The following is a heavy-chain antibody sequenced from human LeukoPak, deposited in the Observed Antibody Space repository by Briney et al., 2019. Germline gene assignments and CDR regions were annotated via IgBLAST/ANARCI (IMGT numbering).Heavy chain of an antibody. D-gene: IGHD6-19*01. V-gene: IGHV3-21*01. CDR3: ARDSQIAVVGTERGQPEDY. J-gene: IGHJ4*02. CDR1: GFTFSSYS. CDR2: ISSSSSYI. Sequence: GGSLRLSCAASGFTFSSYSMNWVRQAPGKGLEWVSSISSSSSYIYYADSVKGRFTISRDNSKNTLYLQMNSLRAEDTAVYYCARDSQIAVVGTERGQPEDYWGQGTLVTVSS.